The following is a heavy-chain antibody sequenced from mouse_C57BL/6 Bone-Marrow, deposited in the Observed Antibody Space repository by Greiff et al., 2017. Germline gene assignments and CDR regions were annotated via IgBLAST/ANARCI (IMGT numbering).Heavy chain of an antibody. CDR1: GYTFTSYW. V-gene: IGHV1-74*01. CDR2: IHPSDSDT. D-gene: IGHD4-1*01. J-gene: IGHJ1*03. CDR3: AILGRTPYWYFDV. Sequence: QVQLKQPGAELVKPGASVKVSCKASGYTFTSYWMHWVKQRPGQGLEWIGRIHPSDSDTNYNQKFKGKATLTVDKSSSTAYMQLSSLTSEDSAVYYCAILGRTPYWYFDVWGTGTTVTVSS.